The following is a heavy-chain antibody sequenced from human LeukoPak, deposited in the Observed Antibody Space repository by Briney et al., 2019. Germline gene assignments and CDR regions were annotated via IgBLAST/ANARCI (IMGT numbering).Heavy chain of an antibody. Sequence: PGGSLRLSCAASGFTFDDYAMHWVRQAPGKGLEWVSGISWNSGSIGYADSVKGRFTISRDNAKNSLYLQMNSLRAEDTALYYCAKDISTQHEIWFGELFPYGMDVWGQGTTVTVSS. D-gene: IGHD3-10*01. J-gene: IGHJ6*02. CDR3: AKDISTQHEIWFGELFPYGMDV. CDR1: GFTFDDYA. CDR2: ISWNSGSI. V-gene: IGHV3-9*01.